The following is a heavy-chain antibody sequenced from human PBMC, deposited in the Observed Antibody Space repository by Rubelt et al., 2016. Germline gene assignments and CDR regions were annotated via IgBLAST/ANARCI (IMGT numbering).Heavy chain of an antibody. CDR3: AKGPDSGYDY. J-gene: IGHJ4*02. Sequence: SGSGGCTYYADSVRGRFTISRDNSKNTLYLQMNSLRVEDTAVYYCAKGPDSGYDYWGQGTLVTVSS. V-gene: IGHV3-23*01. D-gene: IGHD5-12*01. CDR2: SGSGGCT.